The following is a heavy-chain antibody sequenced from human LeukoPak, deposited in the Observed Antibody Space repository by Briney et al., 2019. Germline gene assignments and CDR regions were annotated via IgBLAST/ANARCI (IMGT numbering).Heavy chain of an antibody. D-gene: IGHD3-16*01. CDR1: GFTFDDYA. CDR3: AKEGGGGKFYFDY. V-gene: IGHV3-9*03. J-gene: IGHJ4*02. CDR2: ISWNSGAI. Sequence: GGSLRLSCAASGFTFDDYAMHWVRQTPGKGLEWVSGISWNSGAIGYADSVKGRFTISRDNAKNSLYLQMNSLRPEDMALYYCAKEGGGGKFYFDYRGQGTLVTVSS.